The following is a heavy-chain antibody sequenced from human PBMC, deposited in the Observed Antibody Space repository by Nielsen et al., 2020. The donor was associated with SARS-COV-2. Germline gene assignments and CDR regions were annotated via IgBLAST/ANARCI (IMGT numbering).Heavy chain of an antibody. CDR3: AREMGHYYGSGSYSAYYYYGMDV. Sequence: ASVKVSCKASGYTFTSYAMHWVRQAPGQRLEWMGWINAGNGNTKYSQKFQGGVTITRDTSASTAYMELSSLRSEDTAVYYCAREMGHYYGSGSYSAYYYYGMDVWGQGTTVTVSS. CDR2: INAGNGNT. D-gene: IGHD3-10*01. J-gene: IGHJ6*02. V-gene: IGHV1-3*01. CDR1: GYTFTSYA.